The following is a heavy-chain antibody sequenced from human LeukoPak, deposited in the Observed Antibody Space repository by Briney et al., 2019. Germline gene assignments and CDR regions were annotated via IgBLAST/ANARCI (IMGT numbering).Heavy chain of an antibody. CDR2: IYYSGST. Sequence: PSETLSLTCTVSGGSISSYYWSWIRQPPGKGLEWIGYIYYSGSTNYNPSLKSRVTMSVDTSKNQFSLKLSSVTAADTAVYYCARVHCSSTSCYQEFDYWGQGTLVTVSS. CDR3: ARVHCSSTSCYQEFDY. J-gene: IGHJ4*02. V-gene: IGHV4-59*12. D-gene: IGHD2-2*01. CDR1: GGSISSYY.